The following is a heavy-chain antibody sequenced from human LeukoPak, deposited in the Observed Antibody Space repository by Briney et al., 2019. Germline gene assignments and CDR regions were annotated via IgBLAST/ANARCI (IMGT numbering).Heavy chain of an antibody. CDR3: ARRIVVVVAATYY. J-gene: IGHJ4*02. D-gene: IGHD2-15*01. V-gene: IGHV3-30*02. Sequence: GGSLRLSCTASGFTFSSYGMHWVRQAPGKGLEWVAFIRYDGSNKYYADSVKGRFTISRDNSKNTLYLRMNSLRAEDTAIYYCARRIVVVVAATYYWGQGTLVTVSS. CDR2: IRYDGSNK. CDR1: GFTFSSYG.